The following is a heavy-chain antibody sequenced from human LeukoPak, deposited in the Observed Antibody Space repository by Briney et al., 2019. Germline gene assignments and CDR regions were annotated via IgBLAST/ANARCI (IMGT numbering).Heavy chain of an antibody. CDR3: AKGGSSGYSFDY. CDR2: ISGSGGST. J-gene: IGHJ4*02. V-gene: IGHV3-23*01. D-gene: IGHD3-22*01. CDR1: GFTFSSYG. Sequence: GGSLRLSCAASGFTFSSYGMSWVRQAPGKGLEWVSAISGSGGSTNYADSVKGRFTISRDNSKNTLYLQMNSLRAEDTAVYYCAKGGSSGYSFDYWGQGTLVTVSS.